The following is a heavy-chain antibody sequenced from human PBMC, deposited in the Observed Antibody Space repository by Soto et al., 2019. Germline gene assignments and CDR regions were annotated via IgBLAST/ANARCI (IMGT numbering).Heavy chain of an antibody. D-gene: IGHD5-12*01. CDR3: ARGPESYIVATMGGWFDP. Sequence: SETLSLTCTVSGGSISSGGYYWSWIRQHPGKGLEWIGYIYYSGSTYYNPSLKSRVTISVDTSKNQFSLKLSSVTAADTAVYYCARGPESYIVATMGGWFDPWGQGTLVTVSS. J-gene: IGHJ5*02. CDR1: GGSISSGGYY. V-gene: IGHV4-31*03. CDR2: IYYSGST.